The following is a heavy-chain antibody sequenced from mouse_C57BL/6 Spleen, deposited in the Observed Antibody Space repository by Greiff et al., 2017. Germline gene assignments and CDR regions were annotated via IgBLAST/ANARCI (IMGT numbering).Heavy chain of an antibody. Sequence: VQLQQPGAELVKPGASVKLSCKASGYTFTSYWMQWVKQRPGQGLEWIGEIDPSDSYTNYNQKFKGKATLTVDTSSSTAYMQLSSLTSEDSAVYYCARVYGSSLDDWGQGTTLTVAS. CDR3: ARVYGSSLDD. D-gene: IGHD1-1*01. CDR1: GYTFTSYW. V-gene: IGHV1-50*01. CDR2: IDPSDSYT. J-gene: IGHJ2*01.